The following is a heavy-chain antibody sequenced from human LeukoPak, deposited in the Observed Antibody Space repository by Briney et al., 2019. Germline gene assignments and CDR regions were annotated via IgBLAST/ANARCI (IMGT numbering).Heavy chain of an antibody. CDR1: GYTFTSYG. CDR2: ISAYNGNT. CDR3: AREITTSGHNWFDP. V-gene: IGHV1-18*01. J-gene: IGHJ5*02. Sequence: ASVTVSCKASGYTFTSYGISWVRQAPGQGLEWMGWISAYNGNTNYAQKLQGRVTMTTDTSTSTAYMELRSLRSDDTAVYYCAREITTSGHNWFDPWGQGTLVTVSS. D-gene: IGHD1-1*01.